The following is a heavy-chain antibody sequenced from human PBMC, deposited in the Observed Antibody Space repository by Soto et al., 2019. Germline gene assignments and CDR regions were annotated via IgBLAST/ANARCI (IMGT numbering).Heavy chain of an antibody. V-gene: IGHV1-3*01. CDR3: ARGLYSYGLFDY. D-gene: IGHD5-18*01. Sequence: QVQLVQSGAEVKKPGASVKVSCKASGYTFTSYAMHWVRQAPGQRLEWMGWINAGNGNTKYSQKFQDRGTITSDTSASTAYRELSSLRSEDTAVYYCARGLYSYGLFDYWGQGTLVTVSS. CDR1: GYTFTSYA. J-gene: IGHJ4*02. CDR2: INAGNGNT.